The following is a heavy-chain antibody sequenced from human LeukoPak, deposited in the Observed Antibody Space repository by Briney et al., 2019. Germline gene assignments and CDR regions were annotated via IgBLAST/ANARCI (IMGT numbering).Heavy chain of an antibody. CDR1: GFTFSSYA. J-gene: IGHJ6*02. D-gene: IGHD2-2*02. CDR2: INHSGST. Sequence: PGGSLRLSCAASGFTFSSYAMSWIRQPPGKGLEWIGEINHSGSTNYNPSLKSRVTISVDTSKNQFSLKLSSVTAADTAVYYCARPHCSSTSCYTRFYYGMDVWGQGTTVTVSS. CDR3: ARPHCSSTSCYTRFYYGMDV. V-gene: IGHV4-34*01.